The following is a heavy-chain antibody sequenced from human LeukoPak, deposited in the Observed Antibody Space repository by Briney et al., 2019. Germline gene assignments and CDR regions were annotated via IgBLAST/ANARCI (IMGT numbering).Heavy chain of an antibody. CDR2: ISSSSSTI. CDR3: ARGSTYYDSSGQVPFDY. CDR1: GFTFSSYS. V-gene: IGHV3-48*01. D-gene: IGHD3-22*01. J-gene: IGHJ4*02. Sequence: GGSLRLSCAASGFTFSSYSMNWVRQAPGKGLEWVSSISSSSSTIYYADSVKGRFTISRDNGENTLYLQMNSLRAEDTAVYYCARGSTYYDSSGQVPFDYWGQGTLVTVSS.